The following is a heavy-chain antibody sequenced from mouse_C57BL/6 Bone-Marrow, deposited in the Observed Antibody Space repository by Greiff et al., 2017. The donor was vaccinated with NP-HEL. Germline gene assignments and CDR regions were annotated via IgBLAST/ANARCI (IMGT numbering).Heavy chain of an antibody. CDR2: IRNKANGYTT. V-gene: IGHV7-3*01. Sequence: EVQLVESGGGLVQPGGSLSLSCAASGFTFTDYYMSWVRQPPGKALEWLVFIRNKANGYTTEYSASVKGRFTISRDNSQSILYLQMNALRAEDSATYYCARSIYYDYADDPFDAMDYWGQGTSVTVSS. CDR3: ARSIYYDYADDPFDAMDY. D-gene: IGHD2-4*01. J-gene: IGHJ4*01. CDR1: GFTFTDYY.